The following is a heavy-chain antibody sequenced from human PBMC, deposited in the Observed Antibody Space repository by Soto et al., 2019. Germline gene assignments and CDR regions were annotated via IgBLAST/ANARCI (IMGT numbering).Heavy chain of an antibody. J-gene: IGHJ6*02. CDR2: ISGSGGST. Sequence: PGGSLRLSCAASGFTFSSYAMSWVRQAPGKGLEWVSAISGSGGSTYYADSVKGRFTISRDNSKNTLYLQMNSLRAEDTAVYYCAKDLGYCSGGSCSGSADVWGQGTTVTVSS. CDR1: GFTFSSYA. CDR3: AKDLGYCSGGSCSGSADV. V-gene: IGHV3-23*01. D-gene: IGHD2-15*01.